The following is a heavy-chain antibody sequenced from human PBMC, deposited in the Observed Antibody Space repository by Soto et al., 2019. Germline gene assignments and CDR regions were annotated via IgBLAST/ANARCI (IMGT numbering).Heavy chain of an antibody. CDR2: IFHSGIT. V-gene: IGHV4-4*02. CDR1: GDSISSTHW. J-gene: IGHJ3*02. D-gene: IGHD3-10*01. CDR3: ARVWGGAFDI. Sequence: PSETLSLTCAVSGDSISSTHWWTWVRQPPGKGLEYIGQIFHSGITNYNPSLESRVTISLDKSKSQFSLKLSSVTAADTAVYYCARVWGGAFDIWGQGTMVTVSS.